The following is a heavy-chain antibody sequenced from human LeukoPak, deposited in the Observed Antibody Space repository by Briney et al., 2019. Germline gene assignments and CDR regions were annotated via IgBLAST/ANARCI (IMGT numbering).Heavy chain of an antibody. Sequence: GGSLRLSCAASGFTVSNAWMSWVRQVPGKGPEWVGRIKSKADGGTTDYAAPVKGRLTISRDDSRNTLYLQMSSLTTEDTGVYYCTTEGGWSLNFDSWGQGTLVTVSS. J-gene: IGHJ4*02. D-gene: IGHD2-15*01. CDR3: TTEGGWSLNFDS. CDR1: GFTVSNAW. V-gene: IGHV3-15*01. CDR2: IKSKADGGTT.